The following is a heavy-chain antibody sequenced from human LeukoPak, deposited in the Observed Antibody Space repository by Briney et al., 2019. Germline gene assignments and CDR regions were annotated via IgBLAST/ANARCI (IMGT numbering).Heavy chain of an antibody. D-gene: IGHD3-3*01. Sequence: SVKVYCKASGGTFSSYAISWVRQAPGQGLEWMGGIIPIFGTANYAQKFQGRVTITADESTSTAYMELSSLRSEDTAVYYCASPYDFWSGYERMGYYYYYYMDVWGRGTTVTVSS. CDR3: ASPYDFWSGYERMGYYYYYYMDV. J-gene: IGHJ6*03. CDR2: IIPIFGTA. V-gene: IGHV1-69*01. CDR1: GGTFSSYA.